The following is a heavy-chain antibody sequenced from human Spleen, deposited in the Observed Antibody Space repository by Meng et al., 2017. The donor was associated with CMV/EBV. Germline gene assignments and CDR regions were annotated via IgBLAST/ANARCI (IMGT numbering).Heavy chain of an antibody. J-gene: IGHJ4*02. D-gene: IGHD4-11*01. CDR2: INPNSGYT. CDR3: ARGGLQLVRGPFDF. Sequence: ASVQVSCKASGYTFIDYYIHWVRQAPGQGLEWMTWINPNSGYTDNAQKFQGRVTITRDTSISTVYMELSGLRSDDTAVYYCARGGLQLVRGPFDFWGQGTLVTVSS. V-gene: IGHV1-2*02. CDR1: GYTFIDYY.